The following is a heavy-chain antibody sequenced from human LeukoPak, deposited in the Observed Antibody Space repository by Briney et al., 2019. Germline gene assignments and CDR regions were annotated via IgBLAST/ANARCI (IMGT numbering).Heavy chain of an antibody. CDR2: ISYDGSNK. J-gene: IGHJ4*02. CDR3: AKENLVATILRY. CDR1: GFTFSSYG. Sequence: GGSLRLSCSASGFTFSSYGMHWVRQAPGKGLEWVAVISYDGSNKYYADSVKGRFTISRDNSKNTLYLQMNSLRAEDTAVYYCAKENLVATILRYWGQGTLVTVSS. D-gene: IGHD5-12*01. V-gene: IGHV3-30*18.